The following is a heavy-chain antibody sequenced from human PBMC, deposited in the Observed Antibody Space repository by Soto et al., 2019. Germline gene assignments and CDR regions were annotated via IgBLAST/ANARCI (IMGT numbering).Heavy chain of an antibody. CDR3: ARDLGENYGDYAWETETFDY. CDR2: ISYDGSNK. J-gene: IGHJ4*02. D-gene: IGHD4-17*01. Sequence: QVQLVESGGGEVQPGRSLRLSCAASGFTFSSYAMHWVRQAPGKGLEWVAVISYDGSNKYYADSVKGRFTISRDNSKNTLYLQMNSLRAEDTAVYYCARDLGENYGDYAWETETFDYWGQGTLVTVSS. V-gene: IGHV3-30-3*01. CDR1: GFTFSSYA.